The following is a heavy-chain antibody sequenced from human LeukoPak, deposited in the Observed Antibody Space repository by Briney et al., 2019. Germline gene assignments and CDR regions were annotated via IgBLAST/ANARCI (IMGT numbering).Heavy chain of an antibody. CDR3: ARDVGLEGSGSFDY. V-gene: IGHV3-21*01. CDR2: ISSSSSYI. J-gene: IGHJ4*02. Sequence: EGSLRLSCAASGFTFSSYSMNWVRQAPGKGLEWVSSISSSSSYIYYADSVKGRFTISRDNAKNSLYLQMNSLRAEDTAVYYCARDVGLEGSGSFDYWGQGTLVTVSS. CDR1: GFTFSSYS. D-gene: IGHD3-10*01.